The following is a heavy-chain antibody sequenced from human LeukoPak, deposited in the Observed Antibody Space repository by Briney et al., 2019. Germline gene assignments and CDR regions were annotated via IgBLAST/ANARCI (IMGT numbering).Heavy chain of an antibody. V-gene: IGHV1-3*01. CDR2: INAGNGNT. CDR1: GYTFTSYA. J-gene: IGHJ3*02. D-gene: IGHD3-10*01. CDR3: ASRALWFGESKNAFDI. Sequence: VASVKVSCKASGYTFTSYAMHWVRQAPGQRLEWMGWINAGNGNTKYSQKFQGRVTITRDTSASTAYMELSSLRSEDTAVYYCASRALWFGESKNAFDIWGQGTMVTVSS.